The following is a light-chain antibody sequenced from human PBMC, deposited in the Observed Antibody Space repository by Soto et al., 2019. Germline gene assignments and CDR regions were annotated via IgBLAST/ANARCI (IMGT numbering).Light chain of an antibody. J-gene: IGLJ1*01. CDR1: SSDVGGYNY. Sequence: QSVRTQPASVFGSPGQSITISCTGTSSDVGGYNYVSWYQHHPGKAPKLLIYEVSNRPSGVPNRFSASKSANTASLTISGLQSEDEADYYCRSYTNSRKLFGTGTKLTVL. CDR3: RSYTNSRKL. V-gene: IGLV2-14*01. CDR2: EVS.